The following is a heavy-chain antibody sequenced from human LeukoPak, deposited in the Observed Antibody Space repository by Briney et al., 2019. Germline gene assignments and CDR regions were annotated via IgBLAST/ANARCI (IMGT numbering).Heavy chain of an antibody. D-gene: IGHD3-10*01. CDR2: IKQDGSEK. CDR3: AKDADGSGSYSPFDY. CDR1: GFTFSSYW. Sequence: SGGSLRLSCAASGFTFSSYWMSWVRQAPGKGLEWVANIKQDGSEKYYVDSVKGRFTISRDNAKNSLYLQMNSLRAEDTALYYCAKDADGSGSYSPFDYWGQGTLVTVSS. J-gene: IGHJ4*02. V-gene: IGHV3-7*03.